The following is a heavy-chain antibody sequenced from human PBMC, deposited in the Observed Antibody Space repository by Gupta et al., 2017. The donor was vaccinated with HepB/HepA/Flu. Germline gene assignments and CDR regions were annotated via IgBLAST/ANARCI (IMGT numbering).Heavy chain of an antibody. CDR2: IYYSGST. J-gene: IGHJ6*02. V-gene: IGHV4-59*01. D-gene: IGHD2-2*01. CDR1: VGSMSSYY. CDR3: ARAPYADYGMDV. Sequence: QVQLQESGPGLVKPSETLSLTCTVSVGSMSSYYWSWMRQPPGKELEWIGYIYYSGSTNYNPSLKSRVTISVDTSKNQFSLKLSSVTAADTAVYYCARAPYADYGMDVWGQGTTVTVSS.